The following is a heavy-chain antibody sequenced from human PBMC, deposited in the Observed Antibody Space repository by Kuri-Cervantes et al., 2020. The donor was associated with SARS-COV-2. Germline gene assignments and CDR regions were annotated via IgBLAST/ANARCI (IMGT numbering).Heavy chain of an antibody. Sequence: GSLRLSCAVSGGSISSSNWWSWVRQPPGKGLEWIGEIYHSGSTNYNPSLKSRVTISVDKSKNQFSLKLGSVTAADTAVYYCARDTGYCGGDCSAFDIWGQGTMVTVSS. CDR2: IYHSGST. D-gene: IGHD2-21*02. J-gene: IGHJ3*02. V-gene: IGHV4-4*02. CDR3: ARDTGYCGGDCSAFDI. CDR1: GGSISSSNW.